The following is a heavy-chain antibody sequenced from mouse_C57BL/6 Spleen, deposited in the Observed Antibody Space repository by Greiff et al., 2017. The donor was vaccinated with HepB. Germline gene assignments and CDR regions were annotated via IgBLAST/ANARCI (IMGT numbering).Heavy chain of an antibody. D-gene: IGHD3-3*01. CDR3: ARDGGLRAMDY. CDR1: GFTFSDYY. V-gene: IGHV5-16*01. Sequence: EVQLVESEGGLVQPGSSMKLSCTASGFTFSDYYMAWVRQVPEKGLEWVANINYDGSSTYYLDSLKSRFIISRDNAKNILYLHMSSLKSEDTATYYCARDGGLRAMDYWGQGTSVTVSS. J-gene: IGHJ4*01. CDR2: INYDGSST.